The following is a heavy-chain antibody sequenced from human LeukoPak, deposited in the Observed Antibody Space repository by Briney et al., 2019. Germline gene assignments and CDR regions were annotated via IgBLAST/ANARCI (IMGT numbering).Heavy chain of an antibody. Sequence: PGGSLRLSCAASGFTFSIYAMSWVRQAPGKGLEWVSAISGSGGSTYYADSVKGRFTISRDNSKNTLYLQMNSLRAEDTAVYYCAKDFAVPAAIFYFDYWGQGTLVTVSS. CDR1: GFTFSIYA. CDR2: ISGSGGST. V-gene: IGHV3-23*01. CDR3: AKDFAVPAAIFYFDY. D-gene: IGHD2-2*01. J-gene: IGHJ4*02.